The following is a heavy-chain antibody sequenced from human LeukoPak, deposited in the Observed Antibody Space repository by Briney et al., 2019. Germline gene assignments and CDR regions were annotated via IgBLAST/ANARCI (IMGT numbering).Heavy chain of an antibody. CDR3: ATDPPDCSSTSCLAYYFDY. CDR1: GFTFSSYG. Sequence: PGGSLRLSCAASGFTFSSYGIHWVRQAPGKGLEWVAFIRFDGGNKCYADSVKGRFTISRDNSKNTVYLQMNSLTTEDTAVYYCATDPPDCSSTSCLAYYFDYWGQGTLVTVSS. D-gene: IGHD2-2*01. J-gene: IGHJ4*02. V-gene: IGHV3-30*02. CDR2: IRFDGGNK.